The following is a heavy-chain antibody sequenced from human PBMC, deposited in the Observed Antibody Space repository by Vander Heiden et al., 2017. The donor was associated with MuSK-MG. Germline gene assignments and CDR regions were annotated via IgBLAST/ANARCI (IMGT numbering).Heavy chain of an antibody. Sequence: QLQLQESGPGLVKPSETLSLTCTVSGGSISYSSYYWGWIRQPPGKGLEWIGSIYYSGSTYYNPSLKSRVTISLDTSKNQVSLKLSSVTAADTAVYYCATPHSSSSYLDAFDIWGQGTMVTVCS. CDR3: ATPHSSSSYLDAFDI. CDR2: IYYSGST. V-gene: IGHV4-39*01. D-gene: IGHD6-6*01. CDR1: GGSISYSSYY. J-gene: IGHJ3*02.